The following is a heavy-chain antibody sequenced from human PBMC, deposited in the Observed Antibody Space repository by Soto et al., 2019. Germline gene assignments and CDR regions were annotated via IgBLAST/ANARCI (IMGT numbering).Heavy chain of an antibody. CDR3: ANATRTLQKMLSHFDC. CDR2: ISYDGSNK. Sequence: PGGSLRLSCAASGFTFSSYAMHWVRQAPGKGLEWVAVISYDGSNKYYADSVKGRFTISRDNSKNTLYLQMNSLRADDTAIYYRANATRTLQKMLSHFDCWGQGTLVTVSS. D-gene: IGHD1-1*01. V-gene: IGHV3-30-3*01. CDR1: GFTFSSYA. J-gene: IGHJ4*02.